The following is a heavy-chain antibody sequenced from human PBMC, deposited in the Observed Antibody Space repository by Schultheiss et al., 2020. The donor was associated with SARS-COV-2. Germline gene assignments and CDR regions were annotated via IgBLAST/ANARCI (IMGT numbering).Heavy chain of an antibody. CDR2: INPGSGAI. J-gene: IGHJ4*02. CDR1: GFTFNSYS. D-gene: IGHD3/OR15-3a*01. V-gene: IGHV3-48*01. CDR3: ARDKDWSFDY. Sequence: GGSLRLSCAASGFTFNSYSMNWVRQAPGKGLEWVSYINPGSGAIYYADSVKGRFTISRDSAKNSLYLQMNSLRAEDTAVYYCARDKDWSFDYWGQGILVTVSS.